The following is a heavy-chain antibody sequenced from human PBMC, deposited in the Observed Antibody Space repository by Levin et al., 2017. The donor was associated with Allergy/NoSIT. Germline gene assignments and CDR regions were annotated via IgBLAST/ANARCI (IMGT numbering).Heavy chain of an antibody. CDR1: GGSISSSSYY. V-gene: IGHV4-39*01. D-gene: IGHD2-15*01. CDR3: ARLVGCSGGSCYGWSWFDP. Sequence: SQTLSLTCTVSGGSISSSSYYWGWIRQPPGKGLEWIGSIYYSGSTYYNPSLKSRVTISVDTSKNQFSLKLSSVTAADTAVYYCARLVGCSGGSCYGWSWFDPWGQGTLVTVSS. CDR2: IYYSGST. J-gene: IGHJ5*02.